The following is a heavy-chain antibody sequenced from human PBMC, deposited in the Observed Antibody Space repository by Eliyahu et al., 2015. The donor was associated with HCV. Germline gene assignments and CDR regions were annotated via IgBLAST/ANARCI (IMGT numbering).Heavy chain of an antibody. Sequence: EVQLVESGGGLVQPGGSLXXSCEASGFSFRKYWMTWVRQAPGKGLEWVANIKDDGSAKYYVDSVEGRFTISRDNAKNSLYLQMNSLRVEDTAVYYCAEHSAYASDYWGQGTLVTVSS. CDR3: AEHSAYASDY. J-gene: IGHJ4*02. V-gene: IGHV3-7*01. D-gene: IGHD5-12*01. CDR1: GFSFRKYW. CDR2: IKDDGSAK.